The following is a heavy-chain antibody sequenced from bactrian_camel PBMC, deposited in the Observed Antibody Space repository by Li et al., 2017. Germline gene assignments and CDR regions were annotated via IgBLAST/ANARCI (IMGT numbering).Heavy chain of an antibody. D-gene: IGHD2*01. CDR2: ITSGGNP. J-gene: IGHJ4*01. CDR1: GYTSSGYC. V-gene: IGHV3S53*01. CDR3: AAGSGVILPLDSNEYNH. Sequence: VESGGGSVQAGGSLRLSCIVSGYTSSGYCTAWFRQAPGKDREGVASITSGGNPAYTDAVKGRFTISGDIAKNMVYLQMNSLKPEDAAMYYCAAGSGVILPLDSNEYNHWGQGTQVTVSS.